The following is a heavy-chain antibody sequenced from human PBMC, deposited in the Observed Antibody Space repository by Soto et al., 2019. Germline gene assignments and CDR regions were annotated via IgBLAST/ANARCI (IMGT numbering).Heavy chain of an antibody. CDR2: IYYSGST. Sequence: SETLSLTCTVSGGSISSYYWSWIRQPPGKGLEWIGYIYYSGSTNYNPSLKSRVTISVDTSKNQFSLKLSSVTAADTAVYYCARALREAYFDYWGQGTLVTVSS. J-gene: IGHJ4*02. CDR3: ARALREAYFDY. V-gene: IGHV4-59*12. CDR1: GGSISSYY.